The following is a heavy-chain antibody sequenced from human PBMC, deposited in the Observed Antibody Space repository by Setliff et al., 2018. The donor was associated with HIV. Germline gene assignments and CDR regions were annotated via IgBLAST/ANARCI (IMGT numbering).Heavy chain of an antibody. CDR2: IYPGDSDT. J-gene: IGHJ5*02. CDR3: ARNWEAPNQFDP. D-gene: IGHD7-27*01. V-gene: IGHV5-51*01. Sequence: GESLKISCKDSGYTFSNYCIAWVRQMPGKGLEWMGIIYPGDSDTRYSPSFQGQVTISADKSISTAYLQWSSLKASDTAMYYCARNWEAPNQFDPWGQGTLVTVSS. CDR1: GYTFSNYC.